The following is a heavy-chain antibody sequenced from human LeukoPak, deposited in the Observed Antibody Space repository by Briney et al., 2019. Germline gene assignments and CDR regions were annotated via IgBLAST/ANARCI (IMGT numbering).Heavy chain of an antibody. CDR1: GDSINYYY. D-gene: IGHD3-16*01. CDR2: IYYTGST. J-gene: IGHJ4*02. CDR3: ARLGSYFDY. Sequence: PSETLSLTCIVSGDSINYYYWSWIRQPPGKGLEWIGYIYYTGSTNYNPSLKSRVTMSVDTSKNHFSLKLSSVTAADTAVYHCARLGSYFDYWGQGTLVTVSS. V-gene: IGHV4-59*08.